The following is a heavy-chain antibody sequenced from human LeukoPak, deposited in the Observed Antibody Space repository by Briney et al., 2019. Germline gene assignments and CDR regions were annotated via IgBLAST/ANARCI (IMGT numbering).Heavy chain of an antibody. Sequence: GGSLRLSCAASGFTVSSNYMSWVRQAPGKGLEWVSVIYSGGSTYYADSVKGRFTISRDNSKNTLYLQMNNLRAEDTAVYYCAGTAAGLYFQHWGQGTLVTVSS. J-gene: IGHJ1*01. CDR2: IYSGGST. V-gene: IGHV3-53*01. CDR1: GFTVSSNY. CDR3: AGTAAGLYFQH.